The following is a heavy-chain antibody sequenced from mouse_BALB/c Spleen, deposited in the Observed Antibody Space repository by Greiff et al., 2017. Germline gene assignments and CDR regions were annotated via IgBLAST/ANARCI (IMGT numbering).Heavy chain of an antibody. CDR1: GYSITSDYA. V-gene: IGHV3-2*02. J-gene: IGHJ2*01. D-gene: IGHD1-2*01. Sequence: VQLKESGPGLVKPSQSLSLTCTVTGYSITSDYAWNWIRQFPGNKLEWMGYISYSGSTSYNPSLKSRISITRDTSKNQFFLQLNSVTTEDTATYYCARRGRHITTAAYFDYWGQGTTLTVSS. CDR3: ARRGRHITTAAYFDY. CDR2: ISYSGST.